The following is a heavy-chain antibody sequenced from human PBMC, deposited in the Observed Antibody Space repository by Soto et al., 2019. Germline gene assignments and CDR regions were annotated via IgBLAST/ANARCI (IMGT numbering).Heavy chain of an antibody. V-gene: IGHV3-21*01. Sequence: GSLRLSCAASGFTLSSYSMNWVRQAPGKGQEWVSSISSSSSYIYYADSVKGRFTISRDNAKNSLYLQMNSLRAEDTAVYYDAFYYYYYSSGYYAVFDYXGQGTLVTVSS. CDR1: GFTLSSYS. J-gene: IGHJ4*02. CDR3: AFYYYYYSSGYYAVFDY. D-gene: IGHD3-22*01. CDR2: ISSSSSYI.